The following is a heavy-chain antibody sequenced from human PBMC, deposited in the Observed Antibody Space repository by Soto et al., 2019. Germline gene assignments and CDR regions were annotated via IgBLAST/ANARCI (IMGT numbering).Heavy chain of an antibody. V-gene: IGHV4-34*01. CDR2: INHSGST. J-gene: IGHJ6*03. CDR3: ARVPLHSSSWYYYYYYMDV. Sequence: PSETLSLTCAVYGGSFSGYYWSWIRQPPGRGLEWIGEINHSGSTNYNPSLKSRVTISVDTSKNQFSLKLSSVTAADTAVYYCARVPLHSSSWYYYYYYMDVWGKGTTVTVSS. D-gene: IGHD6-13*01. CDR1: GGSFSGYY.